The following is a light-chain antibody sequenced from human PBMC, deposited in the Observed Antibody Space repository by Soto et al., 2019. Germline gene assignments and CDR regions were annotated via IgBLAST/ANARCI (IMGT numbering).Light chain of an antibody. CDR2: KAS. V-gene: IGKV1-5*03. Sequence: DIQMTQSPSTLSALVGDRVTITCRASQSISSWLAWYQQKSGKAPKLLIYKASSLESGVPSRFSGSGSGTDFTLTISRLEPEDFAVYYCQQYGSSGTFGQGTKGDI. CDR1: QSISSW. J-gene: IGKJ1*01. CDR3: QQYGSSGT.